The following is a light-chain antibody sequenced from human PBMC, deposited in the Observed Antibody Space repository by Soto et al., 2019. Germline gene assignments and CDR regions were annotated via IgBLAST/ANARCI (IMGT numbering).Light chain of an antibody. V-gene: IGKV1-5*03. J-gene: IGKJ4*01. CDR3: QQYNSYSLT. CDR1: QSISSW. Sequence: DIQMTQSPSTLSASVGDRVTITCRASQSISSWLAWYQQKPGKAPKLLIYKASSLESGVPSRFSGSGSGTEFTLTISCLQPDDFATYYCQQYNSYSLTFGGGTKVDIK. CDR2: KAS.